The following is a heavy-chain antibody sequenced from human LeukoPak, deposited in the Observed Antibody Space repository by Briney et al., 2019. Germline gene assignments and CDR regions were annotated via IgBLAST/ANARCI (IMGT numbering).Heavy chain of an antibody. Sequence: GGSLRLSCSASGFAFSIYTMYWVRQAPGKGPEYVSTISGSGNGGSIYYADSVKGRFTISRDDSKSTLYLQMNSLRTEDTAVYYCAKDAALYCGGDCYSWIPPHHDYWGQGTVVTVSS. D-gene: IGHD2-21*02. J-gene: IGHJ4*02. V-gene: IGHV3-64*04. CDR2: ISGSGNGGSI. CDR3: AKDAALYCGGDCYSWIPPHHDY. CDR1: GFAFSIYT.